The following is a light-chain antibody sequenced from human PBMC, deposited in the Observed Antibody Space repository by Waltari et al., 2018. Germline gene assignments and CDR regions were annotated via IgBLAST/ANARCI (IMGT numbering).Light chain of an antibody. CDR3: SSYTTSSTYV. Sequence: QSALTQPASVSGSPGQSITIPCTGPSRAIGAFKSVYWYQQHPGKAPKPIIYDVNSRPSGVSNQFSGSKSGNTASLTISGLQAEDEADYYCSSYTTSSTYVLGTGTKVTVL. V-gene: IGLV2-14*03. J-gene: IGLJ1*01. CDR2: DVN. CDR1: SRAIGAFKS.